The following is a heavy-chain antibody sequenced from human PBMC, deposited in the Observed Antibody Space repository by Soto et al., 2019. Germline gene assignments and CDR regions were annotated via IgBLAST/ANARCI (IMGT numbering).Heavy chain of an antibody. CDR3: ARGGGSSRRHAFDI. Sequence: SETLSLTCAASGGSISSSNWWSWVRQPPGKGLEWIGEIYHSGSTNYNPSLKSRVTISVDKSKNQFSLELSSVTAADTAVYYCARGGGSSRRHAFDIWGQGTMVTVSS. J-gene: IGHJ3*02. CDR2: IYHSGST. V-gene: IGHV4-4*02. D-gene: IGHD1-26*01. CDR1: GGSISSSNW.